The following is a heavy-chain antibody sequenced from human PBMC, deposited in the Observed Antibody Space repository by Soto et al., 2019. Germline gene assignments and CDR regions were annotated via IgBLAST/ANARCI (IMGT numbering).Heavy chain of an antibody. Sequence: GGSLRLSCAASGFTFNNYFMYWVRHAPGKGLEWVSGISGTGATTYYADSVKGRFTISRDNSKNTLYLRMNSLRAEDAAVYYCVKSTGYYEGSSPIQYYFDYWGQGTLVTVSS. CDR2: ISGTGATT. V-gene: IGHV3-23*01. J-gene: IGHJ4*02. CDR3: VKSTGYYEGSSPIQYYFDY. D-gene: IGHD3-22*01. CDR1: GFTFNNYF.